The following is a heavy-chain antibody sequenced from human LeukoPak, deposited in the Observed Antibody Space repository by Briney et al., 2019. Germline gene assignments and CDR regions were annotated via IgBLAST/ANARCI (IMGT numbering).Heavy chain of an antibody. Sequence: GGSLRLSCAASGFTFSSYAMHWVRQAPGKGLEWVAVISYDGSNKYYADSVKGRFTISRDNSKNTLYLQMNSLRAEDTAVYYCARDAVSLAAAGTSDYWGQGSLVTVS. CDR1: GFTFSSYA. D-gene: IGHD6-13*01. V-gene: IGHV3-30-3*01. CDR3: ARDAVSLAAAGTSDY. CDR2: ISYDGSNK. J-gene: IGHJ4*02.